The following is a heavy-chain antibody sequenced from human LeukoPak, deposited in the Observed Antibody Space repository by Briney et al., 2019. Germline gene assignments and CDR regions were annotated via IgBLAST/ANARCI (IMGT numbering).Heavy chain of an antibody. Sequence: GASVKVSCKASGYFFSGYHVHWVRQAPGQGLDWMGRIYIDSGDTNYAQKFQGRVTMTRDTSTSTVYMELSSLRSEDTAVYYCARRKSGYDYWGQGTLVTVSS. CDR2: IYIDSGDT. CDR3: ARRKSGYDY. CDR1: GYFFSGYH. D-gene: IGHD5-12*01. J-gene: IGHJ4*02. V-gene: IGHV1-2*02.